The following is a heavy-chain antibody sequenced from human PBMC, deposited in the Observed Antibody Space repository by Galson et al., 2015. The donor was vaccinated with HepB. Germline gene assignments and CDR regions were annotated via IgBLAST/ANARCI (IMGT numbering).Heavy chain of an antibody. CDR2: IWVDGTNK. CDR3: AREGDPHIYWGALDL. J-gene: IGHJ5*02. CDR1: VFTFSSHG. D-gene: IGHD2-21*01. Sequence: LRLSCAASVFTFSSHGMNWVRQAPGKGLEWVATIWVDGTNKFYADSVKGRFTISRDNSKDTLSLQMNSLRADDTAVYYCAREGDPHIYWGALDLWGQGILVTVSS. V-gene: IGHV3-33*01.